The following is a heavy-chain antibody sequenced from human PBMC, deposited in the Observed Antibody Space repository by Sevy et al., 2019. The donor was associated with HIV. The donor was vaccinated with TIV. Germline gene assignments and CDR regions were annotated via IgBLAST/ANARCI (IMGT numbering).Heavy chain of an antibody. CDR2: FDPEDDET. V-gene: IGHV1-24*01. CDR3: ATTKDYYENSGDPFDY. Sequence: ASVKVSCKVSGYTLTQLSMNWVRQVPGKGLEWMGSFDPEDDETIYAQKFQGRVTMTEDTSTETAYMELSSLRSEDTAVYYCATTKDYYENSGDPFDYCGQGTLVTVSS. CDR1: GYTLTQLS. J-gene: IGHJ4*02. D-gene: IGHD3-22*01.